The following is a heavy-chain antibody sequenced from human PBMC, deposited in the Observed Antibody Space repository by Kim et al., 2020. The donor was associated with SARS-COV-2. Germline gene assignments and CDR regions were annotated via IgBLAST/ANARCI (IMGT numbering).Heavy chain of an antibody. CDR1: RFTFNNYW. J-gene: IGHJ6*02. CDR2: ISSDGSIT. Sequence: GGSLRLSCAVSRFTFNNYWINWVRHAPGKGLVWVSRISSDGSITNYADSVKGRFTMSRDNAENTLYLQMNSLRAEDTAVYYCARGFFRGGFDIWGQGTTGTGSS. D-gene: IGHD3-10*01. V-gene: IGHV3-74*01. CDR3: ARGFFRGGFDI.